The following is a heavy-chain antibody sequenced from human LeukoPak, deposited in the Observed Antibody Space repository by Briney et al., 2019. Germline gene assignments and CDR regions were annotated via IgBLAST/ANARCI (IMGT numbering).Heavy chain of an antibody. CDR3: ARDRGYYYMDV. J-gene: IGHJ6*03. V-gene: IGHV4-30-2*01. CDR2: IYHSGST. CDR1: GGSISSGGYY. Sequence: SQTLSLTCTVSGGSISSGGYYWSWIRQPPGKGLEWIGYIYHSGSTYYNPSLKSRVTISVDRSKNQFSLKLSSVTAADTAVYYCARDRGYYYMDVWGKGTTVTVSS.